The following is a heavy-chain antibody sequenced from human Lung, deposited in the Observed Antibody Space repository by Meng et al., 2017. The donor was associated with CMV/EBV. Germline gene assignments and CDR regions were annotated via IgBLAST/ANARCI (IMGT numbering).Heavy chain of an antibody. CDR3: AKFRGGIYYVYYFDY. D-gene: IGHD1-26*01. Sequence: LTFRNIAMAWVRQAPGKGLEWVSGISNTGGNTYYADSVKGRFTISRDNSKNTLYLQMNSLRAEDTAVYYCAKFRGGIYYVYYFDYWGQGTLVTVSS. CDR2: ISNTGGNT. V-gene: IGHV3-23*01. J-gene: IGHJ4*02. CDR1: LTFRNIA.